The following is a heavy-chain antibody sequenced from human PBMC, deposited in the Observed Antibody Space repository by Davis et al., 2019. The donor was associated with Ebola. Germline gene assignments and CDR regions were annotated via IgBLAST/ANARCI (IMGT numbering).Heavy chain of an antibody. J-gene: IGHJ4*02. CDR1: GYRFTSYW. Sequence: KVSCKGSGYRFTSYWIGWVRQTPGKGLAWMGIIYPGDSDTRHNPSFQGQVTISADRSINTAYLQWSSLKASDTAMYYCARRGPNYGDYVDYWGQGTLVTVSS. CDR2: IYPGDSDT. CDR3: ARRGPNYGDYVDY. V-gene: IGHV5-51*01. D-gene: IGHD4-17*01.